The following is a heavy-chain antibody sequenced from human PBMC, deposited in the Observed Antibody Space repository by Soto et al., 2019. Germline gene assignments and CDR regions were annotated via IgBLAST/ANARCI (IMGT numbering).Heavy chain of an antibody. CDR3: AKDPHDYIWGSYRSDTFHI. D-gene: IGHD3-16*02. J-gene: IGHJ3*02. CDR1: GFTFSSYA. CDR2: MSSSSDKT. Sequence: GGSLRLSCAASGFTFSSYAMSWVRQAPGKGLEWVSAMSSSSDKTYFADSVKGRFTISRDNSKNTLYLQMNSLRAEDTAVYYCAKDPHDYIWGSYRSDTFHIWGQGTMVTVSS. V-gene: IGHV3-23*01.